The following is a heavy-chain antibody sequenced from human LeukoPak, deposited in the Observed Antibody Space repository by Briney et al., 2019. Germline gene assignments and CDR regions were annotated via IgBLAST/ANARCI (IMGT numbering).Heavy chain of an antibody. CDR2: ISAYNGNT. CDR1: GYTFTNYV. CDR3: AREHIFERSRVDY. J-gene: IGHJ4*02. D-gene: IGHD2-21*01. Sequence: ASVKVSSKASGYTFTNYVINWVRQAPGQRLEWVGWISAYNGNTNYTQKFQGRLTITMETSTSTAYMELRSLRSDDTAVCFCAREHIFERSRVDYWGQGTLVTVSS. V-gene: IGHV1-18*04.